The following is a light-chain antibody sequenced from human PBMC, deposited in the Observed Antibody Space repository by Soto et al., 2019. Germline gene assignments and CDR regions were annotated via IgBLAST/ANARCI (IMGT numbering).Light chain of an antibody. CDR2: DVS. CDR1: SSDVGGYNY. J-gene: IGLJ1*01. Sequence: QSALTQPASVSGSPGQSITISCTGTSSDVGGYNYVSWYQQYPGKVPKLMIYDVSYRPSGVSNRFSGSKSGNTASLTISGLQAEDEADDYCSSYTSSSTYVFGTGTKVT. CDR3: SSYTSSSTYV. V-gene: IGLV2-14*01.